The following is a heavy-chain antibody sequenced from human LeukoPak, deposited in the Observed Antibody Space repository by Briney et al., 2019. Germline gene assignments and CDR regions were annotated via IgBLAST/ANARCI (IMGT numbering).Heavy chain of an antibody. V-gene: IGHV4-59*01. J-gene: IGHJ3*02. CDR1: GGSISSYY. CDR3: ARDRTVVSAFDI. D-gene: IGHD4-23*01. CDR2: IYYSGGT. Sequence: SETLSLTCTVSGGSISSYYWSWIRQPPGKGLEWIGYIYYSGGTNYNPSLKSRVTISVDTSKNQFSLKLSSVTAADTAVYYCARDRTVVSAFDIWGQGTMVTVSS.